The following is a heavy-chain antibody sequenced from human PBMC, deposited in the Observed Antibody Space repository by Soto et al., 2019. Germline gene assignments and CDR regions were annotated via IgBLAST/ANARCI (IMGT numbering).Heavy chain of an antibody. D-gene: IGHD3-10*01. CDR3: ARPDGDYYGSGGYGMDV. CDR2: IYPGDSDT. J-gene: IGHJ6*02. V-gene: IGHV5-51*01. CDR1: GYIFTTYW. Sequence: GASLKISCKGSGYIFTTYWIGWVRQMPGKGLEWMGIIYPGDSDTRYSPSFQGQVTISADKSINTAYLQWSSLKASDTAMYYCARPDGDYYGSGGYGMDVWGQGTTVTVCS.